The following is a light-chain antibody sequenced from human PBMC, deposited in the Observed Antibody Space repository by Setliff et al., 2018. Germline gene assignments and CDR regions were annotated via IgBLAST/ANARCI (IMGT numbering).Light chain of an antibody. V-gene: IGLV2-23*02. CDR3: APYIGSSTYG. CDR2: EVT. Sequence: QSALTQPASVSGSPGQSITISCAGTSSDVGAYNLVSWYQQHPGKGPKVLIYEVTKRPSGVSTRFSGSKSGDTASLTISGLQAEDEADYHCAPYIGSSTYGFGSGTKVTVL. CDR1: SSDVGAYNL. J-gene: IGLJ1*01.